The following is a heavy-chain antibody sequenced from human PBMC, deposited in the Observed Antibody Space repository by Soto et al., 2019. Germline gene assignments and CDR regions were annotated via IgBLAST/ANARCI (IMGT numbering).Heavy chain of an antibody. V-gene: IGHV3-33*01. CDR3: AREDGDYGPYYYYGMDV. Sequence: GGSLRLSCAAPGFTFSSYGMHWVRQAPGKGLEWVAVIWYDGSNKYYADSVKGRFTISRDNSKNTLYLQMNSLRAEDTAVYYCAREDGDYGPYYYYGMDVWGQGTTVTVSS. CDR2: IWYDGSNK. D-gene: IGHD4-17*01. CDR1: GFTFSSYG. J-gene: IGHJ6*02.